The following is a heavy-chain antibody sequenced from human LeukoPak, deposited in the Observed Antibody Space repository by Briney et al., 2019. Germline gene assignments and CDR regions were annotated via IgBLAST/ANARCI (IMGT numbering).Heavy chain of an antibody. CDR3: TRDLRMDYYYVDYYYYGMDV. CDR2: INSDGTSL. Sequence: GGSLRLSCAASGFTLNTYWMNWVRHAPGKGLVWVSRINSDGTSLTYADSVKGRFTVSRDNAKNTLYLQMNGLRAEDTAVYYCTRDLRMDYYYVDYYYYGMDVWGQGTTVTVSS. CDR1: GFTLNTYW. J-gene: IGHJ6*02. V-gene: IGHV3-74*03. D-gene: IGHD3-10*02.